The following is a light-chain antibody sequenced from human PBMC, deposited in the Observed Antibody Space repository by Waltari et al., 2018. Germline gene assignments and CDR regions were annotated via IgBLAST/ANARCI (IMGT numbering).Light chain of an antibody. V-gene: IGKV3-15*01. Sequence: EKVMTQSPATLSVSPGERATLSCRASQSVSSNLAWYQQKPGQAPRPLISGASTRATGIPARFSGSGSGTEFTLTISSLQSEDFAVYYCQQYNNWPPTFGQGTKVEIK. CDR1: QSVSSN. J-gene: IGKJ1*01. CDR3: QQYNNWPPT. CDR2: GAS.